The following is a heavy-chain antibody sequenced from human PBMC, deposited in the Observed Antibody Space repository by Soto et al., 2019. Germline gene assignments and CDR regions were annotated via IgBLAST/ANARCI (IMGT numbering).Heavy chain of an antibody. D-gene: IGHD2-15*01. V-gene: IGHV4-59*01. CDR3: ARDFSCSGGSCYSNSWFDP. CDR2: IFYTGSI. Sequence: SETLSLTCTVSGGSIRDSYWSWIRQPPGKGLDWIGNIFYTGSINYNHSLKSRVTISLDTSNNQIYLRLRSVTAADTAVYFCARDFSCSGGSCYSNSWFDPWGQGTLVTVSS. J-gene: IGHJ5*02. CDR1: GGSIRDSY.